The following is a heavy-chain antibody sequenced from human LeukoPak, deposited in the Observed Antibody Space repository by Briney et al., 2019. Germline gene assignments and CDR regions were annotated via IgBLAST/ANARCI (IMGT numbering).Heavy chain of an antibody. V-gene: IGHV1-46*01. CDR1: GYTFTSYY. CDR3: ARVRLRIVDGSYYYYYGMDV. J-gene: IGHJ6*02. CDR2: INPSGGST. D-gene: IGHD1-26*01. Sequence: GASVKVSCKASGYTFTSYYMDWVRQAPGQGLEWMGIINPSGGSTSYAQKFQGRVTITADESTSTAYMELSSLRSEDTAVYYCARVRLRIVDGSYYYYYGMDVWGQGTTVTVSS.